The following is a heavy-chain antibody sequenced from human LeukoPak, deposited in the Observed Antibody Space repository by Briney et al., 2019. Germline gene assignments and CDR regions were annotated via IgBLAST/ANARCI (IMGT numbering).Heavy chain of an antibody. D-gene: IGHD6-19*01. Sequence: GGSLRLSCAASGFTFSSYGMHWVRQAPGKGLEWVAVIWYDGSNKYYADSVKGRFTISRDNSKNTLYLQMNSLRAEDTAVYYCAKSRRIAVAGTYYYYGMDVWGQGTTVTVSS. CDR1: GFTFSSYG. V-gene: IGHV3-30*02. CDR3: AKSRRIAVAGTYYYYGMDV. J-gene: IGHJ6*02. CDR2: IWYDGSNK.